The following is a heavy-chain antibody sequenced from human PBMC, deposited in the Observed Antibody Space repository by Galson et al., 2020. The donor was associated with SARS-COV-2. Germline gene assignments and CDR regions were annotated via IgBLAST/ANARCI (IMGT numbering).Heavy chain of an antibody. CDR3: ARGDYYDSSGYYYGRHGYCYYYMDV. D-gene: IGHD3-22*01. J-gene: IGHJ6*03. CDR1: GYTFTGYY. CDR2: INPNSGGT. V-gene: IGHV1-2*06. Sequence: ASVKVSCKASGYTFTGYYMHWVRQAPGQGLEWMGRINPNSGGTNYAQKFQGRVTMTRDTSISTAYMELSRLRSDDTAVYYCARGDYYDSSGYYYGRHGYCYYYMDVWGKGTTVTISS.